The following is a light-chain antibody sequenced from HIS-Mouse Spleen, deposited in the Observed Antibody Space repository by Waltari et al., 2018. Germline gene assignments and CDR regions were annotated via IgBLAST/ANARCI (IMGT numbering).Light chain of an antibody. V-gene: IGLV2-23*01. Sequence: QSALTQPASVSGSPGQSITISCTGTSSDVGSYNLVSWYQQHPGKAPKIMIYEGSKRPSGVPNRFPGSKSGNTASLTSSGLQAEDEADYYCCSYAGSSTWVFGGVTKLTVL. CDR2: EGS. CDR1: SSDVGSYNL. J-gene: IGLJ3*02. CDR3: CSYAGSSTWV.